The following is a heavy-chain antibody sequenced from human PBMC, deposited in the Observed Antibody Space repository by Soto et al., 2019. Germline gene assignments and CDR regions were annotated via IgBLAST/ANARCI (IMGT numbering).Heavy chain of an antibody. Sequence: CKGSGYSFTSYWIGWVRQMPGKGLEWMGIIYPGDSDTRYSPSFQGQVTISADKSISTAYLQWSSLKASDTAMYYCARLDRGFGEFPRAFDIWGQGTMVTVSS. D-gene: IGHD3-10*01. CDR2: IYPGDSDT. J-gene: IGHJ3*02. V-gene: IGHV5-51*01. CDR1: GYSFTSYW. CDR3: ARLDRGFGEFPRAFDI.